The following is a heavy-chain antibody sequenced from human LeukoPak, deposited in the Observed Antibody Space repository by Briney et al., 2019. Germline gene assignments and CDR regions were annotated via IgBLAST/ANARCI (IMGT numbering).Heavy chain of an antibody. CDR1: GFTFSSYA. D-gene: IGHD4/OR15-4a*01. CDR3: AKERDYGPADY. Sequence: GGSLRLSCAASGFTFSSYAMHWVRQAPGKGLEWVAVISYDGSNKYYADSVKGRFTISRDNSKNTLFLQMNSLRAADTAIYYCAKERDYGPADYWGQGTLVTVSS. CDR2: ISYDGSNK. V-gene: IGHV3-30-3*01. J-gene: IGHJ4*02.